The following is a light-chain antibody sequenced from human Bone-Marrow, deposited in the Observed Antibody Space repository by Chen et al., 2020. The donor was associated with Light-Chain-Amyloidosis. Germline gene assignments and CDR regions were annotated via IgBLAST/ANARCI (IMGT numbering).Light chain of an antibody. V-gene: IGKV1-33*01. Sequence: DLQMTQSPSSLSASVGDRVTITCQASQDISIYLNWYQQKPGKAPKLLLYDASNLETGVPSRFSGSGSGTDFTFTISSLQPEDIATYFCQQYDNLPPYTFGQGTKVDIK. CDR2: DAS. CDR3: QQYDNLPPYT. J-gene: IGKJ2*01. CDR1: QDISIY.